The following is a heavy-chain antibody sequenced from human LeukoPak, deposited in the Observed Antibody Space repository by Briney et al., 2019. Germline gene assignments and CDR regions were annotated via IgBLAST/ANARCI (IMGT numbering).Heavy chain of an antibody. D-gene: IGHD2-2*02. V-gene: IGHV1-8*01. CDR1: GYTFTSYD. Sequence: GASVKVSCKASGYTFTSYDINWVRQATGQGLEWMGWMNPNSGNTGYAQKFQGRVTMTRNTSISTAYMELSSLRSEVTAVYYCARKGDIVVVPAAIIHYYYGMDVWGQGTTVTVSS. CDR3: ARKGDIVVVPAAIIHYYYGMDV. J-gene: IGHJ6*02. CDR2: MNPNSGNT.